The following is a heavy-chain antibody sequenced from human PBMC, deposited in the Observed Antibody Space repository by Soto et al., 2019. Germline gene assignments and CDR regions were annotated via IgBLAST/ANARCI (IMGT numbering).Heavy chain of an antibody. CDR1: GYTFTSYG. CDR2: ISAYNGNT. D-gene: IGHD6-19*01. CDR3: ARDHSSGWIDAFAI. Sequence: ASVKVSCKASGYTFTSYGISWVRQAPGQGLEWMGWISAYNGNTNYAQKLQGRVTMTTDTSTSTAYMELRSLRSDDTAVYYCARDHSSGWIDAFAIWGQGTMVTVSS. J-gene: IGHJ3*02. V-gene: IGHV1-18*01.